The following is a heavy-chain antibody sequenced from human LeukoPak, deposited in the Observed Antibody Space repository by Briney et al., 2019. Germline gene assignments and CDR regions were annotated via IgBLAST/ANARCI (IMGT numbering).Heavy chain of an antibody. CDR1: GNTFTGYY. CDR2: INPTGGST. V-gene: IGHV1-46*01. CDR3: ARDNSVGDNAWWFDP. Sequence: GASVKVSCKASGNTFTGYYIHWVRQAPGQGLEWMGLINPTGGSTGYAQKFQGRVTMTRDMSTSTDYMELSSLRSEDTAIYYCARDNSVGDNAWWFDPWGQGTLVTVSS. J-gene: IGHJ5*02. D-gene: IGHD1-26*01.